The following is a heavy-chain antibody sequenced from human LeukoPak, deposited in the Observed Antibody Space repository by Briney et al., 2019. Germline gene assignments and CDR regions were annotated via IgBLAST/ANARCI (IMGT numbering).Heavy chain of an antibody. CDR1: GFTFSSYA. V-gene: IGHV3-23*01. CDR3: AKDKNVVATIPSFDY. CDR2: ISGSGSST. J-gene: IGHJ4*02. D-gene: IGHD5-12*01. Sequence: GGSLRLSCAASGFTFSSYAMSWVRQAPGKGLEWVSAISGSGSSTYYADSVKGRFTISRDNSKNTLYLQMNSLRAEDTAVYYCAKDKNVVATIPSFDYWGQGTLVTVSS.